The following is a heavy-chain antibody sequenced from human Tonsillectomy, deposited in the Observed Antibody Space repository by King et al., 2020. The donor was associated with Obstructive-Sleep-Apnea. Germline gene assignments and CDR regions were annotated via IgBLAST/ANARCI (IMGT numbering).Heavy chain of an antibody. CDR1: GYTFINYV. V-gene: IGHV7-4-1*02. J-gene: IGHJ4*02. CDR3: ARDGPGAHFDY. Sequence: QLVQSGSELKKPGASVKGSCKASGYTFINYVMNWVRQAPGQGLEGMGWINTNTGNPTYAQGFTGRFVFSLDTSVSTAYLQISSLKADDTAVYYCARDGPGAHFDYWGQGTLVTVSS. CDR2: INTNTGNP. D-gene: IGHD1-26*01.